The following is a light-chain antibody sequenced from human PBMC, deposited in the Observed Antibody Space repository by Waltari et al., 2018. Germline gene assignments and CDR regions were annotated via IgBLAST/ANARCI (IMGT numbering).Light chain of an antibody. J-gene: IGLJ2*01. Sequence: VSWYQQKPGQSPVLVIFQDITRPSGIPERFSGSNSGNTATLTISGTQAMDEADYYCQTWDNSAVVFGGGTKLTVL. CDR2: QDI. CDR3: QTWDNSAVV. V-gene: IGLV3-1*01.